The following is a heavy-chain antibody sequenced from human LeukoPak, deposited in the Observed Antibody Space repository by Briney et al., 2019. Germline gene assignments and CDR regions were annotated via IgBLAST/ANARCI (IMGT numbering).Heavy chain of an antibody. CDR3: ARGAVVPAATWVYY. V-gene: IGHV3-21*01. D-gene: IGHD2-2*01. J-gene: IGHJ4*02. CDR1: GFTFSNYN. Sequence: PGGSLRLSCAASGFTFSNYNMNWVRQAPGKGLEWVSSISSSRSYIYYADSVKGRFTISRDNAKNSLYLQMNSLRAEDTAVYYCARGAVVPAATWVYYWGQGTLVTVSS. CDR2: ISSSRSYI.